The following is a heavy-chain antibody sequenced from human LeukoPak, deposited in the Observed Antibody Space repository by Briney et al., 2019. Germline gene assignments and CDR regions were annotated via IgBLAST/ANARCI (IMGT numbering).Heavy chain of an antibody. Sequence: GGSLRLSCTASGFTFSDHFMDWVRQAPGKGLEWVGRIRKRPNSYTTEYAASVQGRFAISRDDSKNSLYLQMNSLKTEDTAVYYCARVSTTVAGSDYLDYWGQGTQVTISS. CDR1: GFTFSDHF. D-gene: IGHD6-19*01. CDR2: IRKRPNSYTT. J-gene: IGHJ4*02. CDR3: ARVSTTVAGSDYLDY. V-gene: IGHV3-72*01.